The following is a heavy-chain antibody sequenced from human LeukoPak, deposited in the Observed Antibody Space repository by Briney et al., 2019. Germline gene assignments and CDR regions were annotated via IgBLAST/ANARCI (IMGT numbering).Heavy chain of an antibody. CDR3: ANLNLIPGEDYFDY. J-gene: IGHJ4*02. CDR2: IKSKADGGTT. Sequence: PGGSLRLSCAASGFTFSNAWMSWVRQAPGKGLEWAGRIKSKADGGTTDYAAPVKGRFTISRDDSKNTLYLQMNSLRAEDTAVYYCANLNLIPGEDYFDYWGQGTLVSVSS. D-gene: IGHD2-21*01. V-gene: IGHV3-15*01. CDR1: GFTFSNAW.